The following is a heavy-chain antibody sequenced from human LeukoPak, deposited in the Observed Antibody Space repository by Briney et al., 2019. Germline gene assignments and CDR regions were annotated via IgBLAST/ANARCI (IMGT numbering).Heavy chain of an antibody. CDR3: ARPTRSSSPEY. J-gene: IGHJ4*02. CDR2: IKQDGSEE. Sequence: GGSLRLSCAASGFTFSSYWMNWVRQAPGKGLEWVANIKQDGSEEYYVDSVKGRFTISRDNAKNSVYLEINSLRAEDTAVYYCARPTRSSSPEYWGQGTLLTVSS. D-gene: IGHD6-13*01. CDR1: GFTFSSYW. V-gene: IGHV3-7*01.